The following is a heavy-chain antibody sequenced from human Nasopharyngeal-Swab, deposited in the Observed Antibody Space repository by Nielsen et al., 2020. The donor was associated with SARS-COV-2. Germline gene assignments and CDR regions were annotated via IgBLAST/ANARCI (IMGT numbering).Heavy chain of an antibody. J-gene: IGHJ4*02. V-gene: IGHV3-43D*03. CDR2: ISCAADIA. CDR1: GFTFDAYA. D-gene: IGHD3-3*01. Sequence: GESLKISCAASGFTFDAYAMHWVRQSPGKGLEWVSLISCAADIASYADSVKGRFTISRDNSKNSLYLQMSSLGPEDTALYYCAAFFTPWSEAAADDVDYWGQGTLVTVSS. CDR3: AAFFTPWSEAAADDVDY.